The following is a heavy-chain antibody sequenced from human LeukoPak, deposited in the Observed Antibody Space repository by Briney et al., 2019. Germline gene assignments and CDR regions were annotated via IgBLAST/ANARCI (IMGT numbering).Heavy chain of an antibody. CDR1: GYTFTSYY. CDR2: INPTGYTT. V-gene: IGHV1-46*01. J-gene: IGHJ6*03. Sequence: ASVKVSCKASGYTFTSYYLHWVRQAPGQGLEWMGIINPTGYTTSYAQKFQGRVTMTRDTSTSTVYMELSSLRSEDTAVYYCARDSPEYYYDSSGYLHYYYYMDVWGKGTTVTVSS. D-gene: IGHD3-22*01. CDR3: ARDSPEYYYDSSGYLHYYYYMDV.